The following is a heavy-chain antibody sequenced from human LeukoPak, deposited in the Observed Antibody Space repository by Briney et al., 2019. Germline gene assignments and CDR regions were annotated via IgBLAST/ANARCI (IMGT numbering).Heavy chain of an antibody. CDR1: GGSFSGYY. Sequence: PSETLSLTCAVYGGSFSGYYWSWIRQPPGKGLEWIGEINHSGSTNCNPSLKSRVTISVDTSKNQFSLKLSSVTAADTAVYYCARAYGSGSYYSHYYYYYMDVWGKGTTVTVSS. V-gene: IGHV4-34*01. CDR2: INHSGST. J-gene: IGHJ6*03. CDR3: ARAYGSGSYYSHYYYYYMDV. D-gene: IGHD3-10*01.